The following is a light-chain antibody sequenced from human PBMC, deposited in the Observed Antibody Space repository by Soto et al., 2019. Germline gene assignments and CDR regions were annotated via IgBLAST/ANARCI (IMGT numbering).Light chain of an antibody. Sequence: QSALTQPASVSGSPGQSITISCTGTSSDVGGYNYVSWYQQHPGKAPKLMIYDDSNRPSGVSNRFSGSKSGNTASLTISGLQAEDEADYYCSSYTSSSTLEGVFGGGTKVTVL. CDR2: DDS. CDR3: SSYTSSSTLEGV. J-gene: IGLJ3*02. CDR1: SSDVGGYNY. V-gene: IGLV2-14*01.